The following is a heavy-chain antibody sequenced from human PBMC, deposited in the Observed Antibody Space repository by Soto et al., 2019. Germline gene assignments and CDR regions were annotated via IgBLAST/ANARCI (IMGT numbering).Heavy chain of an antibody. Sequence: PGGSLRLSCAASGFTFSSYSMNWVRQAPGKGPEWVSPISSSSSYIYYADSVKGRFTISRDNAKNSLYLQMNSLRAEDTAVYYCARDIKVRGTTTTRINYYYYGMYFWGQGTTVTVSS. J-gene: IGHJ6*02. D-gene: IGHD1-1*01. CDR3: ARDIKVRGTTTTRINYYYYGMYF. V-gene: IGHV3-21*01. CDR2: ISSSSSYI. CDR1: GFTFSSYS.